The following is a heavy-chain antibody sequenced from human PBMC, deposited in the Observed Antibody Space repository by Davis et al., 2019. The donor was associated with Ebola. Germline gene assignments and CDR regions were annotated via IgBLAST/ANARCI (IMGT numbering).Heavy chain of an antibody. CDR2: FSYGDNTH. Sequence: SETLSLTCTVSGASISSRSYYWGWIRQPPGKGLEWVGSFSYGDNTHYYNPSLKSRVTISADTSKNQLSLKLSSVTAADTALYFCARGRAADINIDYWGQGTLVTVSS. D-gene: IGHD3-9*01. J-gene: IGHJ4*02. CDR1: GASISSRSYY. V-gene: IGHV4-39*01. CDR3: ARGRAADINIDY.